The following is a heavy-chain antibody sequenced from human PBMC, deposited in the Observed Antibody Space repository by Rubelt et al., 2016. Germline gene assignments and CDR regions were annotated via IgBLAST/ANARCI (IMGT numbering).Heavy chain of an antibody. CDR3: ARGQGRDGYIH. CDR2: IYYSGST. Sequence: QVQLQESGPGLVKPSDTLSLTCTVSGGSISSYYWNWIRQPPGKGLEWIGYIYYSGSTNYNPSLKSRVTISVDTSKNQCSLKLSSVTAADTAVYYCARGQGRDGYIHWGQGTLVTVSS. J-gene: IGHJ4*02. CDR1: GGSISSYY. D-gene: IGHD5-24*01. V-gene: IGHV4-59*01.